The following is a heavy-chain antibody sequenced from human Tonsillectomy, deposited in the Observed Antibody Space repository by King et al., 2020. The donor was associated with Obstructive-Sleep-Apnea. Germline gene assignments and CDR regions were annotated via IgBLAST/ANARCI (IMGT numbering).Heavy chain of an antibody. Sequence: VQLVESGAEVKKPGASVKVSCKASGYTFTSYYMHWVRQAPGQGLEWMGIINPSGGSTSYAQKFQGRVTMTRDTSTSTVYMELSSLRSEDTAVYYCARIKGQGGYPQNDGMDVWGQGTTVTVSS. D-gene: IGHD2-2*01. J-gene: IGHJ6*02. CDR1: GYTFTSYY. V-gene: IGHV1-46*01. CDR2: INPSGGST. CDR3: ARIKGQGGYPQNDGMDV.